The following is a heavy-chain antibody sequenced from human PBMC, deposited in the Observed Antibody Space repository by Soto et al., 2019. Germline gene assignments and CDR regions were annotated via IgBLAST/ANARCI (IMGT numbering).Heavy chain of an antibody. Sequence: EVQLVESGGGLVKPGGSLRLSCAASGFTFSNAWTNWVRQAPGKGLEWVGRIKSKTDGGTTHYAAPVKGRFTISRDDSKNTLYLQMSSMKTEDTAVYYCTTGTAAVAGSLYGMDVWGQGTTVTVSS. D-gene: IGHD6-19*01. CDR3: TTGTAAVAGSLYGMDV. CDR1: GFTFSNAW. V-gene: IGHV3-15*07. CDR2: IKSKTDGGTT. J-gene: IGHJ6*02.